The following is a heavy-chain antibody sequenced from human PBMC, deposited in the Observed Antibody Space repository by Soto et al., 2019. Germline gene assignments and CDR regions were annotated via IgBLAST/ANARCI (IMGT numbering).Heavy chain of an antibody. V-gene: IGHV1-18*01. CDR3: ARENSSGTSGGVDY. J-gene: IGHJ4*02. Sequence: ASVKVSCKASGYTFTSYGISWVRQAPGQGLEWMGWISAYNGNTNYAQKLQGRVTMTTDTSTSTAYMERRSLRSDDTAVYYCARENSSGTSGGVDYWGQETLVTASS. D-gene: IGHD2-2*01. CDR1: GYTFTSYG. CDR2: ISAYNGNT.